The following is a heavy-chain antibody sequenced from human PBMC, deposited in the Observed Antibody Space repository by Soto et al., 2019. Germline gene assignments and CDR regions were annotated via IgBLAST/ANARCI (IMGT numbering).Heavy chain of an antibody. D-gene: IGHD3-3*01. V-gene: IGHV3-11*01. CDR3: ARGLIRDFWSGYYMSGASNHYYMDV. J-gene: IGHJ6*03. Sequence: GGSLRLSCAASGFTFSDYYMSWIRQAPGKGLEWVSFISSSGSTIYYADSVKCRFTISRDNAKNSLYLQMNSLRDEDTAVYYCARGLIRDFWSGYYMSGASNHYYMDVRGKGTTVTVSS. CDR1: GFTFSDYY. CDR2: ISSSGSTI.